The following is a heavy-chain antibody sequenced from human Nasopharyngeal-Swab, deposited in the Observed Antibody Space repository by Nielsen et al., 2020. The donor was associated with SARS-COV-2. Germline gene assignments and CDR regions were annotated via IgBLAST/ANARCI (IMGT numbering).Heavy chain of an antibody. CDR3: ARSYGDYEDNWFDP. CDR1: GYTFTDYY. CDR2: INPNSGGT. Sequence: ASVKVSCKASGYTFTDYYMHWVRQAPGQGLEWMGRINPNSGGTNYAQKFQGRVTMTRNTSISTAYMELSSLRSEDTAVYYCARSYGDYEDNWFDPWGQGTLVTVSS. D-gene: IGHD4-17*01. V-gene: IGHV1-2*06. J-gene: IGHJ5*02.